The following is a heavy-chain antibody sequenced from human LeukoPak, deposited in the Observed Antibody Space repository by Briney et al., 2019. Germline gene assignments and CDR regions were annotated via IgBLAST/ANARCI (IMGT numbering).Heavy chain of an antibody. CDR1: GFTFSSYG. CDR2: IRYDGSNK. J-gene: IGHJ4*02. CDR3: AKDRDSGSYYFDY. D-gene: IGHD3-10*01. V-gene: IGHV3-30*02. Sequence: GGSLRLSCAASGFTFSSYGMHWVRQAPGKGLEWVAFIRYDGSNKYYADSVKGRFTISRDNSKNTLYLQMSSLRAEDTAVYYCAKDRDSGSYYFDYWGQGTLVTVSS.